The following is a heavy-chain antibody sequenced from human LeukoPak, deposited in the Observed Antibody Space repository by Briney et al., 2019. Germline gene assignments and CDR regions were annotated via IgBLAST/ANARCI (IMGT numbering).Heavy chain of an antibody. Sequence: KTSETLSLTCSVSGGSINGYYWSWIRQPPGKGLEWIGYIYYSGYSKYNPSLNSRVTISVDTSKNQVSLKLSSVTAADTAVYYCARGYCSGGSCYLGFDYWGQGILVTVSS. CDR3: ARGYCSGGSCYLGFDY. D-gene: IGHD2-15*01. CDR2: IYYSGYS. CDR1: GGSINGYY. J-gene: IGHJ4*02. V-gene: IGHV4-59*01.